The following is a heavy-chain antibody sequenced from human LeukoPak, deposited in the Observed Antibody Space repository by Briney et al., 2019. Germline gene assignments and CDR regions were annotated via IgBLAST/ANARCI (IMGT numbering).Heavy chain of an antibody. CDR3: ARDSYHDSSGYSDI. Sequence: GTSVTLSCKASGYIFTSYGISWVRLAPGQGLEWMGWISAYNGNTNYAQKLQGRVTMTIDTSTSTAYMELRSLRSDDTAVYYCARDSYHDSSGYSDIWGQGAIVSASS. V-gene: IGHV1-18*01. CDR2: ISAYNGNT. J-gene: IGHJ3*02. CDR1: GYIFTSYG. D-gene: IGHD3-22*01.